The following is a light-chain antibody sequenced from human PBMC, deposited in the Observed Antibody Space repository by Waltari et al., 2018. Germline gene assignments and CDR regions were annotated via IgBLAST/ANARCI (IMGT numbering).Light chain of an antibody. V-gene: IGKV3-20*01. CDR2: GAS. Sequence: EIVLTQSPGTLSLSPGERATLSCRASQSVSSSYLAWYQQKPCQAPRLLIHGASSRATGIPDRFSGSGSGTDFTLTISRLEPEDFAVYYCQQYGRSWNTFGQGTKLEIK. CDR1: QSVSSSY. CDR3: QQYGRSWNT. J-gene: IGKJ2*01.